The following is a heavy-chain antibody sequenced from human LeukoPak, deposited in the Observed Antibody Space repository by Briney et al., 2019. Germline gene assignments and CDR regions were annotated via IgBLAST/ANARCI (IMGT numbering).Heavy chain of an antibody. CDR3: ARGDGHYYGSGSYYSNFDY. CDR1: GGSFSGYY. V-gene: IGHV4-34*01. Sequence: SETLSLTCAVYGGSFSGYYWSWIRQPPGKGLEWIGEINHSGSTNYNPSLKSRVTISVDTSKNQFSLKLSSVTAADTAVYYCARGDGHYYGSGSYYSNFDYWGQGTLVTVSS. D-gene: IGHD3-10*01. J-gene: IGHJ4*02. CDR2: INHSGST.